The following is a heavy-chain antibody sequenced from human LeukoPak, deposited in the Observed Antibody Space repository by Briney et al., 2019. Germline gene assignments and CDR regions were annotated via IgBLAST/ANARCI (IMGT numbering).Heavy chain of an antibody. CDR2: IRPYSGGT. J-gene: IGHJ4*02. CDR3: TREPSGSGGYDY. Sequence: ASVKVSCKASVFTFSGYYMHWVRQAPAQGLEWMAWIRPYSGGTNYVQKFQGRLTVTRDTSLSTDYMEIRGLTYDDTALYYCTREPSGSGGYDYWDQGPLVTVSS. D-gene: IGHD3-10*01. V-gene: IGHV1-2*02. CDR1: VFTFSGYY.